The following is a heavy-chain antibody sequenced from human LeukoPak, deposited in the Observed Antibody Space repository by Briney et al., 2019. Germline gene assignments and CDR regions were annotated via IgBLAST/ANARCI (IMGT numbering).Heavy chain of an antibody. CDR2: IYYSGST. D-gene: IGHD6-19*01. Sequence: SETLSLTCSVSGGSISSSSYYWGWIRQPPGKGLEWIGSIYYSGSTYYNPSLKSRVTISVDTSKNQFSLKLSSVTAADTAVYYCARLGSSGWSVRGDYWGQGTLVTVSS. V-gene: IGHV4-39*01. CDR1: GGSISSSSYY. CDR3: ARLGSSGWSVRGDY. J-gene: IGHJ4*02.